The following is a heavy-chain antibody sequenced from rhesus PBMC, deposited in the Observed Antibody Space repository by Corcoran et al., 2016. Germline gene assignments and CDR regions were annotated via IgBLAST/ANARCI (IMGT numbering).Heavy chain of an antibody. V-gene: IGHV4-165*01. CDR1: GGSFSGYY. J-gene: IGHJ4*01. Sequence: QVQLQESGPGLVKPSETLSLTCAVSGGSFSGYYWGWFRPPPGKGLEWIGYISGSSASTAYNPYPKSRFTISTDSSKNQFSRKLSSVPAADTAVYYCARDRGGYSNYEHFDYWGHGVLVTVSS. CDR3: ARDRGGYSNYEHFDY. CDR2: ISGSSAST. D-gene: IGHD4-23*01.